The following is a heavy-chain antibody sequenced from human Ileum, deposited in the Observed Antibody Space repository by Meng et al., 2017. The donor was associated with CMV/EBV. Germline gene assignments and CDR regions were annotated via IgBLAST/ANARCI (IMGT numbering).Heavy chain of an antibody. CDR2: ISGYTGNT. D-gene: IGHD3-10*01. Sequence: VKQGQAEMRVKKLGDAGKVSCRASDYTFTNYGVTWVRQAPGQGLEWMGWISGYTGNTQYSEKIQGRVTMTADTSTATAYMELTSLRSDDTAVYYCARDKSDLGREGFYYWGQGTLVTVSS. J-gene: IGHJ4*02. CDR3: ARDKSDLGREGFYY. V-gene: IGHV1-18*01. CDR1: DYTFTNYG.